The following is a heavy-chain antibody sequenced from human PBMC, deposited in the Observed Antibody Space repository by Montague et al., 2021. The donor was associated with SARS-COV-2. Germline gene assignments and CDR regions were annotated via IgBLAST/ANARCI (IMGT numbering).Heavy chain of an antibody. J-gene: IGHJ4*02. D-gene: IGHD2-2*01. CDR3: ARLRDIVVVPAAFDY. V-gene: IGHV4-39*01. CDR1: GGSISSSSYY. CDR2: IYYSGST. Sequence: SETLSLICTVSGGSISSSSYYWGWIRQPPGKGLEWIGSIYYSGSTYYNPSLKSRVTMSVDTSKNQFSLKLSSVTAADTAVYYCARLRDIVVVPAAFDYWGQGTLVTVSS.